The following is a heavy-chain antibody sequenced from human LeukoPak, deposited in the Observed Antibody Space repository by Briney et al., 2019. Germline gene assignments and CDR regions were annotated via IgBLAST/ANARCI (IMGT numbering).Heavy chain of an antibody. CDR2: ISGDATST. J-gene: IGHJ4*02. Sequence: GGSLRLSRAASGFTFSSYAMSWVRQAPGKGLEWVSLISGDATSTRYADSVKGRFTISRDNSKNSLYLQMNSLRTEDTALYYCAKAGAGYNYLPWFDYWGQGTLVTVSS. D-gene: IGHD5-18*01. CDR1: GFTFSSYA. V-gene: IGHV3-43*02. CDR3: AKAGAGYNYLPWFDY.